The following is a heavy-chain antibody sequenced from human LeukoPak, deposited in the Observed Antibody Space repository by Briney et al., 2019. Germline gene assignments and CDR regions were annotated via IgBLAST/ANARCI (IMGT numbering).Heavy chain of an antibody. Sequence: GGSLRLSCAASGFTFSHYWMSWVRQAPGKGLEWVAYIKKAGSETYYVDSVKGRFTITRDNTRNSLFLQMYNLRVEDTAVYFCAREDGYCSGGDCYSYFDSWGQGTLVTVSS. D-gene: IGHD2-15*01. V-gene: IGHV3-7*01. CDR2: IKKAGSET. CDR1: GFTFSHYW. J-gene: IGHJ4*02. CDR3: AREDGYCSGGDCYSYFDS.